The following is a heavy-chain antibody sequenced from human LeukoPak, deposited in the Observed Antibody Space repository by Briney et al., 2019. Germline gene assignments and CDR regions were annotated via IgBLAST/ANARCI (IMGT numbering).Heavy chain of an antibody. Sequence: ASVKVSCKASGYTFTIYYMHWVRQAPGKGLEWMGGFDPEDGETIYAQKFQGRVTMTEDTSTDTAYMELSSLRSEDTAVYYCATEDYQVGATTEGAFDIWGQGTMVTVSS. V-gene: IGHV1-24*01. CDR3: ATEDYQVGATTEGAFDI. CDR1: GYTFTIYY. D-gene: IGHD1-26*01. J-gene: IGHJ3*02. CDR2: FDPEDGET.